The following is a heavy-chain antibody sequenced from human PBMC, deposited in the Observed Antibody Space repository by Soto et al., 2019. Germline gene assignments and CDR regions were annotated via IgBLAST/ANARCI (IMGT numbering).Heavy chain of an antibody. CDR3: ARDQRALRYFDY. CDR2: IHYSGST. J-gene: IGHJ4*02. V-gene: IGHV4-30-4*01. CDR1: GDSISSSY. Sequence: ASETLSLTCSVSGDSISSSYWSWIRQPPGEALEWIGHIHYSGSTYYNASLKSRLTISLDTSKNEFSLNLSSVTAADTAVYYCARDQRALRYFDYWGQGTLVTVSS.